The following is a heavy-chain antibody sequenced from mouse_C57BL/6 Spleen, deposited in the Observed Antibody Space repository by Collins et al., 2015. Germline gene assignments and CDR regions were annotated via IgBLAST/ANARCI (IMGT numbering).Heavy chain of an antibody. V-gene: IGHV1-63*01. D-gene: IGHD3-2*02. CDR3: ARDGSSGAWFAY. Sequence: GLEWIGDIYPGGGYTNYNEKFKGKATLTADKSSSTAYMQFSSLTSEDSAIYYCARDGSSGAWFAYWGQGTLVTVSA. CDR2: IYPGGGYT. J-gene: IGHJ3*01.